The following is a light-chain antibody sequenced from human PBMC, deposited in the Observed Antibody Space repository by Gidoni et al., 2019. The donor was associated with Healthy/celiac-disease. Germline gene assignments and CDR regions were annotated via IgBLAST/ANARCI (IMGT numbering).Light chain of an antibody. V-gene: IGKV3-11*01. CDR2: DAS. CDR1: QRVSSY. Sequence: EIVLTQSPATLSLSPGERATLSCRASQRVSSYLAWYQQKPGQAPRLLIYDASNRATGIPARFSGSGSGTDFTLTIRSLEPEDFAVYYCQQRSNWPLLTFGGGTKVEIK. J-gene: IGKJ4*01. CDR3: QQRSNWPLLT.